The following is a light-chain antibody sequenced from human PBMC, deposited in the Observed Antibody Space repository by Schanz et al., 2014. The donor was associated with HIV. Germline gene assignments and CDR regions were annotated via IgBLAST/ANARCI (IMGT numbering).Light chain of an antibody. CDR1: QSISIS. CDR2: ATS. CDR3: QQTYSATPYT. Sequence: DIQMTQSPSSLSASVGDRVTITCRASQSISISLNWYQQKPGKAPRLLIYATSLLHTGVPSRFSGSGSGTHFTLTITSLQFEDFATYYCQQTYSATPYTFGQGTKVESK. V-gene: IGKV1-39*01. J-gene: IGKJ2*01.